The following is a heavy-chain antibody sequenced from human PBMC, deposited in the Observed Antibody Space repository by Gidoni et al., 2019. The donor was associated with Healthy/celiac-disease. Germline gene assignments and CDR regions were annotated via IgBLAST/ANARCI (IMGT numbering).Heavy chain of an antibody. V-gene: IGHV3-33*01. CDR3: ARDHEVGAKDY. CDR1: GFTFSSYG. Sequence: QVQLVASGGGVVQPGRSLRLSCAASGFTFSSYGMHWVRQAPVKGLEWVAVIWYDGSNKYYADSVKGRFTISRDNSKNTLYLQMNSLRAEDTAVYYCARDHEVGAKDYWGQGTLVTVSS. J-gene: IGHJ4*02. D-gene: IGHD1-26*01. CDR2: IWYDGSNK.